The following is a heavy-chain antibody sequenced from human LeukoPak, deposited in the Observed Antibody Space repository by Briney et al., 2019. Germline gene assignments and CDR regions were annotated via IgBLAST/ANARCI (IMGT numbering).Heavy chain of an antibody. J-gene: IGHJ4*02. CDR3: ARSHGCSSNNCYMDD. V-gene: IGHV3-7*01. CDR1: GFTFTIYW. D-gene: IGHD2-2*02. Sequence: GGTLRLSCAASGFTFTIYWMSCVPDAPGKGRECGANIRQDEREKHYVDSVRRRYTISRDNPKKSLYLPMNTLRAEDTAVYYCARSHGCSSNNCYMDDWGQGTLVTVSS. CDR2: IRQDEREK.